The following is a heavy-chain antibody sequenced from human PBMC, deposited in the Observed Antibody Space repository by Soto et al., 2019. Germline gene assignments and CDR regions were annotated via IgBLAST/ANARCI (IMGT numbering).Heavy chain of an antibody. CDR1: GYTFTSYG. Sequence: QVQLVQSGAEVKKPAASVKVSCKASGYTFTSYGIIWVRQAPGQGLEWMGWISAYNGNTNYAQTLQGRVTMTTDTSTSTAYMELRSLRSDDTAVYYCASAETPEGYYYYYMDVWGKGTTVTVSS. CDR2: ISAYNGNT. V-gene: IGHV1-18*01. CDR3: ASAETPEGYYYYYMDV. J-gene: IGHJ6*03.